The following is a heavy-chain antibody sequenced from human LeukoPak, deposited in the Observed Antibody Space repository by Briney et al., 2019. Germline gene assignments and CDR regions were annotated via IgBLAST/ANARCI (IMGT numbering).Heavy chain of an antibody. CDR1: GFTFSSYS. V-gene: IGHV3-21*01. CDR3: AKDDSANWYYFDY. Sequence: PGGSLRLSCAASGFTFSSYSMNWVRQAPGKGLEWVSSISSSSSYIYYADSVKGRFTISRDNSKNTLYLQMNSLREEDTAVYYCAKDDSANWYYFDYWGQGTLVTVSS. CDR2: ISSSSSYI. D-gene: IGHD1-1*01. J-gene: IGHJ4*02.